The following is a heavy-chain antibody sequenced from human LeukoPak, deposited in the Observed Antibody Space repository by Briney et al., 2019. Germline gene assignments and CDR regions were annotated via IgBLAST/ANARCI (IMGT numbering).Heavy chain of an antibody. J-gene: IGHJ4*02. CDR1: GYSISIGYY. Sequence: SETLSLTCAVSGYSISIGYYWGWIRQPPGKGLEWIGNMYRSGSTYYNPSLKSRVTLSVDTSTNQFSLKLSSVTAADTAVYYCARRLDNYGYDYWGQGTLVTVSS. CDR2: MYRSGST. CDR3: ARRLDNYGYDY. V-gene: IGHV4-38-2*01. D-gene: IGHD5-18*01.